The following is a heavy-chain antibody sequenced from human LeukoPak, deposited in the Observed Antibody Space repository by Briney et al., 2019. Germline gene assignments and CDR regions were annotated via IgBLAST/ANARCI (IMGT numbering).Heavy chain of an antibody. J-gene: IGHJ4*02. CDR1: GFTCSSIG. Sequence: GGSLRLSCAASGFTCSSIGMHRVPHAPGQGLVWVVIIRYDGSNKYYADSVKGRFTISRDNSKNTLYLQMNSLRAEDTAVYYCARNDNSYGYLFDYWGQGTLVTVSS. V-gene: IGHV3-33*01. CDR2: IRYDGSNK. CDR3: ARNDNSYGYLFDY. D-gene: IGHD5-18*01.